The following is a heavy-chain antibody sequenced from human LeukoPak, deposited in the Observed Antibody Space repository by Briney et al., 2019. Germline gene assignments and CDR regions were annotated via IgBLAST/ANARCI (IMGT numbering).Heavy chain of an antibody. J-gene: IGHJ4*02. CDR1: GGSISNYY. CDR3: AGIANYRSGERLDY. CDR2: VYNSGST. D-gene: IGHD4-11*01. Sequence: SETLSLTCTVSGGSISNYYWSWIRQPAGKGLEWIGRVYNSGSTNYNPSLKSRVTMSVGTSKNQFSLKLRSVTAADTAIYYCAGIANYRSGERLDYWGQGTLVTVSS. V-gene: IGHV4-4*07.